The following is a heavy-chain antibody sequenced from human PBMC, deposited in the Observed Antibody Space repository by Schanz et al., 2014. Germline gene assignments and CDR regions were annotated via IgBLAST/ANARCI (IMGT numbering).Heavy chain of an antibody. J-gene: IGHJ4*02. D-gene: IGHD3-9*01. V-gene: IGHV1-18*01. CDR3: ARDATDYYEMMTEDDY. CDR1: GYTFTSYG. Sequence: QVQLVQSGAAVKKPGASVKVSCKASGYTFTSYGISWVRQAPGQGLEWMGWISAYNGNTKYPQKLQGRVTMTTDTTESSASMEHMSLRSDDTAVNSCARDATDYYEMMTEDDYWGQGTLVTVSS. CDR2: ISAYNGNT.